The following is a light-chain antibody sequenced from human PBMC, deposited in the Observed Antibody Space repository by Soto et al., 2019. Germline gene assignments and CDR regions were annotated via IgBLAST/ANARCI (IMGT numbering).Light chain of an antibody. J-gene: IGKJ2*01. CDR3: QQSYSTPYT. V-gene: IGKV3-11*01. CDR1: QNVKSY. CDR2: DAS. Sequence: EIVLRQSPATLSLSPGESATLSCRASQNVKSYLAWYQQKPGQAPRLLIYDASNRATGIPARFSGSGSGTDYTLTISSLEPEDFATYYCQQSYSTPYTFGQGTKLEIK.